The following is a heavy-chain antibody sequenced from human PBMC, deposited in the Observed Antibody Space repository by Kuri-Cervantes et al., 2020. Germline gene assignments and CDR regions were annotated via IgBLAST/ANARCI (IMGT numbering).Heavy chain of an antibody. CDR1: GGSISSSSYY. Sequence: SETLSLTCTVSGGSISSSSYYWGWIRQPPGKGLEWIGSIYYSGSTYYNPSLKSRVTISVDTSKNQFSLKLSPVTAADTAVYYCARHGREGFDYWGQGTLVTVSS. CDR3: ARHGREGFDY. D-gene: IGHD1-26*01. CDR2: IYYSGST. J-gene: IGHJ4*02. V-gene: IGHV4-39*01.